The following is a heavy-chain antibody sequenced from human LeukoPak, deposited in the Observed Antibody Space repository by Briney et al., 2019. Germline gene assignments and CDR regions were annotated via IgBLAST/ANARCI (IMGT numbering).Heavy chain of an antibody. CDR1: GFTFSSYA. D-gene: IGHD1-26*01. CDR3: AKVLSGSYYGY. J-gene: IGHJ4*02. Sequence: GGSLRLSCAASGFTFSSYAMSWVRQAPGKGLEWVSAISGSGGSTYYADSVKGRFTISRDNSKNTPYLQMNSLRAEDTAVYYCAKVLSGSYYGYWGQGTLVAVSS. CDR2: ISGSGGST. V-gene: IGHV3-23*01.